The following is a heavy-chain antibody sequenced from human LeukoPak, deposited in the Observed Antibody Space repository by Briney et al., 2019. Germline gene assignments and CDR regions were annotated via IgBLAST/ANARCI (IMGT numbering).Heavy chain of an antibody. V-gene: IGHV4-39*07. CDR1: GGSISSNIYF. D-gene: IGHD6-13*01. Sequence: SETLSLTCTVSGGSISSNIYFWGWIRQPPGKGLEWIGSIHYSGSTYYNPSPSLKGRVTISVDTSKNQFSLRLTSVTAADTAFYYCAREEYSSDWYGHDSWGQGTLVTVSS. CDR2: IHYSGST. CDR3: AREEYSSDWYGHDS. J-gene: IGHJ4*02.